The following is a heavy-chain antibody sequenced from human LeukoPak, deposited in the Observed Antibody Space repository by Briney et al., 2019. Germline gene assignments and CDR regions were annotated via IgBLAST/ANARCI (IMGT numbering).Heavy chain of an antibody. Sequence: SETLSLTCTVSGGSISSSNYYWGWLRQPPGKGLEWIGSFYYSGSTYYSPSLKSRVTISVDTSKNQFSLKLSSVTAADTAFYYCARHELPGMSVSAGFDYWGQGTLVTVSS. CDR2: FYYSGST. D-gene: IGHD6-19*01. CDR3: ARHELPGMSVSAGFDY. J-gene: IGHJ4*02. V-gene: IGHV4-39*01. CDR1: GGSISSSNYY.